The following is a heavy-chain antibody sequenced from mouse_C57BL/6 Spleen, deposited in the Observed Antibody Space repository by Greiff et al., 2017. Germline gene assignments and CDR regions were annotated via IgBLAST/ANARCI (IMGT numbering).Heavy chain of an antibody. CDR1: GFSLTSYG. CDR3: ARNPRWLLPGGYAMGY. J-gene: IGHJ4*01. CDR2: IWSGGST. D-gene: IGHD2-3*01. V-gene: IGHV2-2*01. Sequence: QVQLKQSGPGLVQPSQSLSITCTVSGFSLTSYGVHWVRQSPGKGLEWLGVIWSGGSTDYNAAFISRLSISKDNSKSQVFFKMNSLQADDTAIYYCARNPRWLLPGGYAMGYWGKGTSVTVSS.